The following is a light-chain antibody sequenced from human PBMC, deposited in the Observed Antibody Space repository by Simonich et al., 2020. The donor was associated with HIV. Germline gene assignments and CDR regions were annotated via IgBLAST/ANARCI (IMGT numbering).Light chain of an antibody. Sequence: QSALTQPASVSGSPGQSITISCTGTSSDVGGYNSVSWYQQHPGKAPKLMIYNVSNRPSGVSNRFSGSKSGNTASLTISGLQAEDEADYHCSSYAGSYTWVFGGGTKLTVL. CDR3: SSYAGSYTWV. J-gene: IGLJ3*02. CDR1: SSDVGGYNS. V-gene: IGLV2-14*03. CDR2: NVS.